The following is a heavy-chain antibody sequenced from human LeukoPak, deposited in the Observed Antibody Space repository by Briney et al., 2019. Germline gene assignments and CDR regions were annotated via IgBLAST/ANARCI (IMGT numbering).Heavy chain of an antibody. CDR3: AKSHHVTAIDY. Sequence: GGSLRLSCAASGFTSSSYGMSWVRQAPGKGLEWVSAISGSGGIRYYADSVKGRFTISRDNPKNTVYLQMNSLRAEDTAVYYCAKSHHVTAIDYWGQGTLVTVSS. D-gene: IGHD2-21*02. CDR2: ISGSGGIR. J-gene: IGHJ4*02. CDR1: GFTSSSYG. V-gene: IGHV3-23*01.